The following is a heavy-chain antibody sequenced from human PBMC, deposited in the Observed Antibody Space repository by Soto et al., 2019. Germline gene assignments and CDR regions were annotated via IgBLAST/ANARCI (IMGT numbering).Heavy chain of an antibody. V-gene: IGHV3-74*01. Sequence: EAQLAESGVGLVQPGGSLRLSCAASGFTFSSHWMPWVRQAPGQGPEGVSRINEDGSAVDYAESVKGRFTISRDNAKNTRYLEMNILRVEDTAVYYCARPRSKSSSGFDIWGQGTMVTVSS. J-gene: IGHJ3*02. CDR3: ARPRSKSSSGFDI. CDR1: GFTFSSHW. CDR2: INEDGSAV. D-gene: IGHD6-6*01.